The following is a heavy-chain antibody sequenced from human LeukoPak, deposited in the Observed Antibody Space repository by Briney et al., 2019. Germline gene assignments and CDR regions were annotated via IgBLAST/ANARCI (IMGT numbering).Heavy chain of an antibody. V-gene: IGHV4-59*13. CDR2: IYYSGST. Sequence: SETLSLTCTVSGGSISSYYWSWIRQPPGKGLEWIGYIYYSGSTNYNPSLKSRVTISVDMSKNQFSLKLSSVTAADTAVYYCARTPLRFLEWLLVPNWFDPWGQGTLVTVSS. CDR3: ARTPLRFLEWLLVPNWFDP. D-gene: IGHD3-3*01. CDR1: GGSISSYY. J-gene: IGHJ5*02.